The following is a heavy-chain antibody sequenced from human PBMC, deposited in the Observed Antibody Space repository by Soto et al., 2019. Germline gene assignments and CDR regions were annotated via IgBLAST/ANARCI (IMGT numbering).Heavy chain of an antibody. CDR3: ARDLRSDYSISH. CDR2: ISYDGSNK. Sequence: GGSLRLSCAASGFTFSSYAMHWVRQAPGKGLEWVAVISYDGSNKYYADSVKGRFTISRDNSKNTLYLQMNSLRAEDTAVYYCARDLRSDYSISHWGQGTLVTVSS. D-gene: IGHD4-4*01. CDR1: GFTFSSYA. V-gene: IGHV3-30-3*01. J-gene: IGHJ4*02.